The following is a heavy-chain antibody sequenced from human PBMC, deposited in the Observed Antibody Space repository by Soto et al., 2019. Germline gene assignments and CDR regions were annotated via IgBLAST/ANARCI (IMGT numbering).Heavy chain of an antibody. D-gene: IGHD2-2*01. CDR2: IWYDGSNK. CDR1: GFTFSSYG. V-gene: IGHV3-33*01. Sequence: QVQLVESGGGVVQPGRSLRLSCAASGFTFSSYGMHWVRQAPGKGLEWVAVIWYDGSNKYYADSVKGRFTISRDNSKNTLYLQMNSLRAEDTAVYYCARGPLGYSPSLFDYWGQGTLVTVSS. CDR3: ARGPLGYSPSLFDY. J-gene: IGHJ4*02.